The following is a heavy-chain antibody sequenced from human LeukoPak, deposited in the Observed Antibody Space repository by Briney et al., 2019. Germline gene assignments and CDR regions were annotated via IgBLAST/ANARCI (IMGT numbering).Heavy chain of an antibody. V-gene: IGHV1-2*02. CDR1: GYTFTGYY. Sequence: ASVKVSCKASGYTFTGYYVHWVRQAPGQGLEWMGWINPNSGGTNYAQKFQGRVTMTRDTSISTAYMELSRLRSDDTAVYYCARDLEWELLYGMDVWGQGTTVTVSS. D-gene: IGHD1-26*01. CDR3: ARDLEWELLYGMDV. CDR2: INPNSGGT. J-gene: IGHJ6*02.